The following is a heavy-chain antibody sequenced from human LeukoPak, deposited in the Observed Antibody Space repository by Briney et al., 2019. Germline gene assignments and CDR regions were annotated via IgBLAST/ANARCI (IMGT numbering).Heavy chain of an antibody. D-gene: IGHD3-22*01. CDR2: IYYSGST. CDR1: GGSMNSGDYY. CDR3: ARGYSSGYYFNY. Sequence: SQTLSLTCTVSGGSMNSGDYYWSWIRQPPGKGLEWIGYIYYSGSTYYNPSLKSRVTISVDASKNQFYLKLSSVTAADTAVYYCARGYSSGYYFNYWGQGTLVTVSS. J-gene: IGHJ4*02. V-gene: IGHV4-30-4*01.